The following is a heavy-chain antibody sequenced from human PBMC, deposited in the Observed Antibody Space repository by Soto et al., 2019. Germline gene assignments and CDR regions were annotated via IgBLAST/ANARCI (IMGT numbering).Heavy chain of an antibody. V-gene: IGHV3-23*01. CDR2: ISGSGGST. Sequence: GGSLRLSCAASGFTFSSYAMSWVRQAPGKGLEWVSAISGSGGSTYYADSVKGRFTISRDNSKNTLYLQMNSLRAEDTAVYYCAKGTKSGQGYYDILTGYPTDFWGQGTLVTVSS. J-gene: IGHJ4*02. CDR3: AKGTKSGQGYYDILTGYPTDF. D-gene: IGHD3-9*01. CDR1: GFTFSSYA.